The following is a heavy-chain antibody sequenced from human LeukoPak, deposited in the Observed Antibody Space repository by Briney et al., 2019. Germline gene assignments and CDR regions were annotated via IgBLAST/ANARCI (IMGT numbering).Heavy chain of an antibody. CDR3: ARVFTFGGVILESYAFDI. Sequence: NPSETLSLTCTVSGGSISSSSYYWGWIRQPPGKGLEWIGRIYTSGSTNYNPSLKSRVTMSVDTSKNQFSLKLSSVTAADTAVYYCARVFTFGGVILESYAFDIWAQGTMVTVSS. V-gene: IGHV4-39*07. CDR1: GGSISSSSYY. CDR2: IYTSGST. J-gene: IGHJ3*02. D-gene: IGHD3-16*01.